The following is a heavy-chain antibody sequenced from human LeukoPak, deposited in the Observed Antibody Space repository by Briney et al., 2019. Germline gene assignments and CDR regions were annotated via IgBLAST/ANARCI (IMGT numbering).Heavy chain of an antibody. V-gene: IGHV1-69*13. CDR3: ARTVTQRFYYYYYYMDV. Sequence: ASVKVSCKASGGTFSSYAISRVRQAPGQGLEWMGRIIPIFGTANYAQKFQGRVTITADESTSTAYMELSSLRSEDTAVYYCARTVTQRFYYYYYYMDVWGKGTTVTVSS. D-gene: IGHD4-11*01. J-gene: IGHJ6*03. CDR2: IIPIFGTA. CDR1: GGTFSSYA.